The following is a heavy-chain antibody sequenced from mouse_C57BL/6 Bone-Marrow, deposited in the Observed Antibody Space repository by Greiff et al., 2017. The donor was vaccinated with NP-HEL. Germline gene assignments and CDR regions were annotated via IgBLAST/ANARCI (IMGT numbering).Heavy chain of an antibody. CDR3: ARICPMDY. V-gene: IGHV1-80*01. Sequence: VKLVESGAELVKPGASVKISCKASGYAFSSYWMNWVKQRPGKGLEWIGQIYPGDGDTNYNGKFKGKATLTADKSSSTAYMQLSSLTSEDSAVYFCARICPMDYWGQGTSVTVSS. J-gene: IGHJ4*01. CDR2: IYPGDGDT. CDR1: GYAFSSYW.